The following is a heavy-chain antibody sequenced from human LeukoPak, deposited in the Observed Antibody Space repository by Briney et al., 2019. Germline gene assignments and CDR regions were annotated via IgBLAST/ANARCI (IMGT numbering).Heavy chain of an antibody. J-gene: IGHJ4*02. CDR3: ATLTSSWRYYFDY. Sequence: SETLPLTCTVSGGSISSGSYYWNWIRQAPGKGLEWIGYIYSTGTTNYNPSLESRATVSLDTSRKQFSLRLSSVTAADSAVYYCATLTSSWRYYFDYWGRGIPVTVSS. CDR2: IYSTGTT. D-gene: IGHD6-13*01. CDR1: GGSISSGSYY. V-gene: IGHV4-61*01.